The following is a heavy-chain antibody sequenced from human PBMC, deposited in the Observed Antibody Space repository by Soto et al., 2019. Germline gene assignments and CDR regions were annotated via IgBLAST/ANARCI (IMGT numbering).Heavy chain of an antibody. CDR2: ISPTSTYI. CDR3: ARDLRGKVRKVDVATIAY. J-gene: IGHJ4*02. V-gene: IGHV3-21*01. D-gene: IGHD1-26*01. CDR1: GFAFTDYY. Sequence: GESLKISCAASGFAFTDYYMNWVRQAPGKGLEWVSSISPTSTYIYYADSVKGRFTISRDNAKNSLYLQMHSLRADDTAVYYCARDLRGKVRKVDVATIAYWGQGTLVTVSS.